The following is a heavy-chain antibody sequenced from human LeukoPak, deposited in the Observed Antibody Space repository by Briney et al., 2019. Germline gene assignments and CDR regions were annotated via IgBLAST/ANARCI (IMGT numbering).Heavy chain of an antibody. CDR3: ATARSGFSPFEN. V-gene: IGHV1-69*05. CDR1: GGTFSSYA. J-gene: IGHJ4*02. D-gene: IGHD3-3*01. CDR2: FLPIFGTP. Sequence: SVKVSCKASGGTFSSYASNWVRQAPGQGLEWMGGFLPIFGTPSYAQKFQGKVTITTDESTGTAYMELSSLRSEDTAVYYCATARSGFSPFENWGQGTLVTVSP.